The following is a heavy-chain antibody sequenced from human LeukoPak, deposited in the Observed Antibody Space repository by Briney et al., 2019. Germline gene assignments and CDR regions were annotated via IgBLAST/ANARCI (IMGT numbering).Heavy chain of an antibody. J-gene: IGHJ3*02. CDR2: ISYDGSNK. Sequence: HPGGSLRLSCAASGLTFSSYAMHWVRQAPGKGLEWVAVISYDGSNKYYADSVKGRFTISRDNSKNTLYLQMNSLRAEDTAVYYCARECTTAGYCSSTSCYLDAFDIWGQGTMVTVSS. D-gene: IGHD2-2*01. CDR1: GLTFSSYA. CDR3: ARECTTAGYCSSTSCYLDAFDI. V-gene: IGHV3-30-3*01.